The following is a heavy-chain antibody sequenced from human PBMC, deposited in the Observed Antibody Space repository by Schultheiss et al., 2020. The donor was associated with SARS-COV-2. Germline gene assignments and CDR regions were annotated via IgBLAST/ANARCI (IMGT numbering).Heavy chain of an antibody. Sequence: GGSLRLSCAASGFTFSSYNMNWVRQAPGRGLEWLSYISSSSETIYYADSVKGRFTISRDNGKNSVYLQMNSLTDEDTAIYYCARDTTNWYPLDYWGQGTLVTVSS. CDR3: ARDTTNWYPLDY. CDR1: GFTFSSYN. CDR2: ISSSSETI. J-gene: IGHJ4*02. D-gene: IGHD1-1*01. V-gene: IGHV3-48*02.